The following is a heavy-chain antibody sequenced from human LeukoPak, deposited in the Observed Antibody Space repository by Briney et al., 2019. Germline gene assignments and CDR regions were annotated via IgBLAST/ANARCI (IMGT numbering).Heavy chain of an antibody. V-gene: IGHV4-34*01. CDR3: ARGGWHSSSWYFDY. J-gene: IGHJ4*02. D-gene: IGHD6-13*01. CDR2: ITHGGST. Sequence: PSETLSLTCAVYGVSFSGYYWSWIRQPPGKGLEWLGEITHGGSTNYNPSLKSRVTISVDTSKNQFSLELNSVTAADTAVYYCARGGWHSSSWYFDYWGQGTLVTVSS. CDR1: GVSFSGYY.